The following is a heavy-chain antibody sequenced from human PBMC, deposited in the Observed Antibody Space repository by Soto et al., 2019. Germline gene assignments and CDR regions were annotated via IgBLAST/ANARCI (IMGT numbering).Heavy chain of an antibody. CDR3: STGTTVNYYYYGMDV. J-gene: IGHJ6*02. CDR2: IYYIGIT. CDR1: GGSISSSSYY. D-gene: IGHD1-7*01. Sequence: SETLSLTCTVSGGSISSSSYYWGWILQPPGKGLELILSIYYIGITYYNPSLKSRVTISVDTSKNQFSLKLSSVAAADTAVYYCSTGTTVNYYYYGMDVWGQGTTVTVSS. V-gene: IGHV4-39*01.